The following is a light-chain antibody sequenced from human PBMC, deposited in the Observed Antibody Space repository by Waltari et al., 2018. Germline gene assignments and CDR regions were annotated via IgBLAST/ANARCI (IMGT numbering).Light chain of an antibody. J-gene: IGLJ3*02. CDR2: EVT. CDR1: SSHLGHFHP. Sequence: QSALTQIPSVSGSPGQSVTIPCTGTSSHLGHFHPFPWYQKAPGTAPKLLIYEVTNRPSGVPDRFSGSKSGNTASLTISGLQADDEADYYCLSYTTSDTWVFGGGTKVTVL. CDR3: LSYTTSDTWV. V-gene: IGLV2-18*02.